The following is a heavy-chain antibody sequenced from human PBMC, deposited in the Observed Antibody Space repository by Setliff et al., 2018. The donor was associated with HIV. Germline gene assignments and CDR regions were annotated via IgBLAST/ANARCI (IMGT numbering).Heavy chain of an antibody. CDR1: GGSFIGSSFQ. Sequence: SETLSLTCNVSGGSFIGSSFQSTWIRQAPGKGLEWIGDIAYSGTTMYFNYNPSLKSRLSLSEDTSRHQFSLKLTSVTADDTGINYCARGPPFAYWGQGLLVTVSS. V-gene: IGHV4-39*07. CDR2: IAYSGTTMYF. CDR3: ARGPPFAY. J-gene: IGHJ4*02.